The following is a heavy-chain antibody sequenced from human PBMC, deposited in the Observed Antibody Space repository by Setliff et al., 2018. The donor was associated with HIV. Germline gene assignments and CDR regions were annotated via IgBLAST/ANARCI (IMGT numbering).Heavy chain of an antibody. CDR1: GGTFSTYA. D-gene: IGHD2-21*01. J-gene: IGHJ4*02. V-gene: IGHV1-69*05. Sequence: SVKVSCKASGGTFSTYAISWVRQAPGQGLEWMGGIIPIFGAANYAQKFQGRVTITTDESTSTGYMELSSLRSEDTAVYYCVAEMADGIYYFDYWGQGTLVTVSS. CDR2: IIPIFGAA. CDR3: VAEMADGIYYFDY.